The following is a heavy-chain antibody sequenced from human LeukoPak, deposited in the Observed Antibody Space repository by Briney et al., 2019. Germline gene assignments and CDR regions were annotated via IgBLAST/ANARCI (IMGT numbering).Heavy chain of an antibody. Sequence: GGSLRLSCAGSGFTFSSNPLSWVRQAPGKGLGWVSAINPSGGNTYYADSVRGRFTISRDNSKNTLYLQMNTLKAEDTAVYYCATTKQARRYFDYWGQGTLVTVSS. CDR3: ATTKQARRYFDY. CDR2: INPSGGNT. D-gene: IGHD1-1*01. V-gene: IGHV3-23*01. CDR1: GFTFSSNP. J-gene: IGHJ4*02.